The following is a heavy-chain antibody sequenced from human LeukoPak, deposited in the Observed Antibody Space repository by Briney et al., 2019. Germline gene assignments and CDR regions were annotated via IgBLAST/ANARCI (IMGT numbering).Heavy chain of an antibody. J-gene: IGHJ3*02. CDR1: GFTFSRYV. CDR2: ISCDGNNK. V-gene: IGHV3-30-3*01. Sequence: SGRSLRLSCAASGFTFSRYVMHWVHQAPGKGLEWVAVISCDGNNKYYTDSVKGRFTISRDNSKNTLYLQMNSLRPEDTAVYYCARDNGDYGGTFDIWGQGTKVTVSS. CDR3: ARDNGDYGGTFDI. D-gene: IGHD4-17*01.